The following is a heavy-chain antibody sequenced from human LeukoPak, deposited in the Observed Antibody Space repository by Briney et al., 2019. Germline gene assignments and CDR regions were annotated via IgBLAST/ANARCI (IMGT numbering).Heavy chain of an antibody. CDR3: TTSPGITVFGVVTDY. D-gene: IGHD3-3*01. CDR1: GFTFTTYT. Sequence: GGSLRLSCAASGFTFTTYTMSWVRQAPGKGLEWVGRIESSTDGGTTDYAAPVKGRFTMSRDDSKNTLYVQMNNVKTEDTGVYYCTTSPGITVFGVVTDYWGQGTLVIVSS. CDR2: IESSTDGGTT. J-gene: IGHJ4*02. V-gene: IGHV3-15*04.